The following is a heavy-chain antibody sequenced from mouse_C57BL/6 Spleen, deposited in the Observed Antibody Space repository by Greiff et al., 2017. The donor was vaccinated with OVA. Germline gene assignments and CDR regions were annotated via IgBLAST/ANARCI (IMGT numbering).Heavy chain of an antibody. Sequence: VQLQQSGPGLVQPSQSLSITCTVSGFSLTSYGVHWVRQSPGKGLEWLGVIWSGGSTDYNAAFISRLSIRKDNSKSQVFFKMNSLQADDTAIYYCARKGVTSYYYAMDYWGQGTSVTVSS. V-gene: IGHV2-2*01. CDR3: ARKGVTSYYYAMDY. D-gene: IGHD2-2*01. CDR2: IWSGGST. CDR1: GFSLTSYG. J-gene: IGHJ4*01.